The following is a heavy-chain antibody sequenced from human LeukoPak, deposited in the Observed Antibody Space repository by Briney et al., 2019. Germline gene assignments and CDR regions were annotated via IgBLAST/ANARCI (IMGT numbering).Heavy chain of an antibody. V-gene: IGHV4-34*01. J-gene: IGHJ5*02. CDR3: ARRGPPNWFDP. CDR1: GGSFSLYS. Sequence: PSETLSLTCAVYGGSFSLYSWSWIRQPPGKGLEWIGEINHSGSTNYNPSLKSRVTISVDTSRKQFSLKLSSVTAADTAVYYCARRGPPNWFDPWGQGTLVTVSS. CDR2: INHSGST.